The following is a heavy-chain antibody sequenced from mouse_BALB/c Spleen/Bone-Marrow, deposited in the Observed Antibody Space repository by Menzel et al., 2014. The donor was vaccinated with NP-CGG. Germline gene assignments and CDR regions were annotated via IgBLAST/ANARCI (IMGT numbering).Heavy chain of an antibody. J-gene: IGHJ4*01. CDR3: TRKGAVTTHYYAMDY. CDR2: ISSGSRTL. Sequence: EVLRVESGGGLVPPVGSRKLSCAASGFTFSSFGMHWVRQAPEKGLEWVAYISSGSRTLYYADTVTGRFTISRDNPKKTLFLQMTSLRSEYTAMYYCTRKGAVTTHYYAMDYWGQGTAVTVSS. V-gene: IGHV5-17*02. CDR1: GFTFSSFG. D-gene: IGHD2-13*01.